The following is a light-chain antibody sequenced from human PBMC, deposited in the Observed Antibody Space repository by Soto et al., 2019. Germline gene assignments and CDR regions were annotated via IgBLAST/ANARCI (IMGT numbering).Light chain of an antibody. Sequence: EIVLTQSPATLSLSPGERATLSCRASQSVSSYLAWYQQKPGQAPRLLIFDASNRATGIPARFSGSGSGTEFTLTISSLQPDDFATYYCQQYNDYLWTFGQGTKVDIK. CDR2: DAS. CDR1: QSVSSY. V-gene: IGKV3-11*01. CDR3: QQYNDYLWT. J-gene: IGKJ1*01.